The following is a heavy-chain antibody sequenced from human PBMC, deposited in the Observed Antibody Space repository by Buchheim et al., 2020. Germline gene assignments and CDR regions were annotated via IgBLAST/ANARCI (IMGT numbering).Heavy chain of an antibody. CDR2: FIDGGSYT. CDR3: LKGGHDDYGAS. CDR1: GFTFSNFA. Sequence: EVHLLESGGALVPPGGSLRLSCAASGFTFSNFAMNWVRQVPGKGLGWVSAFIDGGSYTIYADSVKGRFPVSRDNSKNTAYLQMNSLRADDTAVYYCLKGGHDDYGASWGRGT. J-gene: IGHJ4*02. D-gene: IGHD4-17*01. V-gene: IGHV3-23*01.